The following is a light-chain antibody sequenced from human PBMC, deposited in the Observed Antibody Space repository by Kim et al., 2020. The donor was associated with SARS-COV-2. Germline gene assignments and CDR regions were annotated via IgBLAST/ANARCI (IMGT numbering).Light chain of an antibody. CDR2: GAS. CDR1: QSVSSN. CDR3: QQYNNWPPLT. J-gene: IGKJ4*01. Sequence: EIVMTQSPATLSVSPGERTTLSCTASQSVSSNLAWYQQKPGQAPRLLIYGASTRATGIPARFSGSGSGTEFTLTISSLQSEDFAVYYCQQYNNWPPLTFGGGTKLEI. V-gene: IGKV3-15*01.